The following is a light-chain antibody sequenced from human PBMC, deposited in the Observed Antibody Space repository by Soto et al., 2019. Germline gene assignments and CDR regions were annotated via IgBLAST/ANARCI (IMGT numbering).Light chain of an antibody. CDR2: AAS. Sequence: DIQMTQSPPSMSASVGDRVTITCRASQSISNHLNWYQQMPGKALKVLIYAASSLQSGVPSRFIGSGSGTDFTLTISSLQPEDFATYHCQQTYSAPLTFGGGTKVEIK. CDR3: QQTYSAPLT. CDR1: QSISNH. V-gene: IGKV1-39*01. J-gene: IGKJ4*01.